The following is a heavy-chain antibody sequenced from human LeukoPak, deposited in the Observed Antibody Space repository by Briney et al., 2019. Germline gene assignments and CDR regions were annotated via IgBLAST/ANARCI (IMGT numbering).Heavy chain of an antibody. V-gene: IGHV4-59*08. CDR1: GGSISSYY. D-gene: IGHD1-26*01. CDR3: ARSGSYGGHFDN. J-gene: IGHJ4*02. Sequence: SETLSLTCTVSGGSISSYYWSWIRQPAGKGLEWIGYIYYSGTTNYNPSLKSRVTISVDTSKNQFSLKLTSVTAADTAVYYCARSGSYGGHFDNWGQGTLVTVSS. CDR2: IYYSGTT.